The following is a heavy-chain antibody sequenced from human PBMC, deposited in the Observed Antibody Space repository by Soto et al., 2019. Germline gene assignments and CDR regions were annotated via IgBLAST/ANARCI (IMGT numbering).Heavy chain of an antibody. CDR2: IYYSGDT. D-gene: IGHD3-3*01. CDR1: GGSISPYY. V-gene: IGHV4-59*01. J-gene: IGHJ5*02. CDR3: AKERRNAIFGAFDP. Sequence: SETLSLTCTVSGGSISPYYWTWIRQPPGKGLEWIGYIYYSGDTKYNPSLKSRVSISVDTSKNQFSLRLTSVTAADTAVYYCAKERRNAIFGAFDPWGQGTLVTVSS.